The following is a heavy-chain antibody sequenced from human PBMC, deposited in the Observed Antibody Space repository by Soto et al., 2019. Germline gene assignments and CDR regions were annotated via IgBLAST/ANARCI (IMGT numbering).Heavy chain of an antibody. D-gene: IGHD3-10*01. CDR1: GGSFSGYY. CDR2: INHSGST. V-gene: IGHV4-34*01. J-gene: IGHJ4*02. CDR3: ARSKGYYGSGAKPFDY. Sequence: SQTLSLTCAVCGGSFSGYYWSWIRQPPGKGLEWIGEINHSGSTNYNPSLKSRVTISVDTSKNQFSLKLSSVTAADTAVYYCARSKGYYGSGAKPFDYWGQGTLVTVSS.